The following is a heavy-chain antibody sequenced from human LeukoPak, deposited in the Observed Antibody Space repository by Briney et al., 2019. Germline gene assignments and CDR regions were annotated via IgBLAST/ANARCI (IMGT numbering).Heavy chain of an antibody. CDR2: ISGSGGST. CDR1: GFTFSSYA. J-gene: IGHJ6*02. Sequence: PGGSLRLSCAASGFTFSSYAMTWVRQAPGKGLEWVSVISGSGGSTYYADSVKGRFTISRDNSKNALYLQMNSLRAEDTAIYYCAKAPPVVAASYYYYGMDVWGQGTTATVSS. V-gene: IGHV3-23*01. D-gene: IGHD2-15*01. CDR3: AKAPPVVAASYYYYGMDV.